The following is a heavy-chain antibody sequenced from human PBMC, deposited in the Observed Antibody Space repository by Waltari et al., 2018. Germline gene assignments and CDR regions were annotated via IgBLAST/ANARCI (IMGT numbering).Heavy chain of an antibody. CDR3: ARDLSGMPSYFDY. J-gene: IGHJ4*02. Sequence: QVQLVESGGGVVQPGTSLRLSCAASGFTFSRFAIHWIRQAPGKGLEWVVVISYDGSNKYYADSVKGRFTISRDNSKDTLYLQMNSLRADDTAVYYCARDLSGMPSYFDYWGQGTLVTVSS. D-gene: IGHD2-2*01. V-gene: IGHV3-30-3*01. CDR1: GFTFSRFA. CDR2: ISYDGSNK.